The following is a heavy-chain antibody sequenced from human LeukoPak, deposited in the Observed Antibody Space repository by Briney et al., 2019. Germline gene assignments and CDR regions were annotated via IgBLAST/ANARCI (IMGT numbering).Heavy chain of an antibody. J-gene: IGHJ4*02. CDR1: GGSVSSGSYY. CDR3: ARVPYSNYFDF. CDR2: IHYSGST. Sequence: SETLSLTCTVSGGSVSSGSYYWSWVRQPPGKGLEWIGYIHYSGSTTYNPSLKSRVTISVDTSKNQFSLKLSSVTAAGTAVYYCARVPYSNYFDFWGQGTLVTVSS. V-gene: IGHV4-61*01. D-gene: IGHD4-11*01.